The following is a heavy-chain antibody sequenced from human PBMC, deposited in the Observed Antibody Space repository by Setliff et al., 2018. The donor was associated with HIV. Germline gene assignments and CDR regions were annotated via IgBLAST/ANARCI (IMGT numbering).Heavy chain of an antibody. CDR2: IYTSGSV. V-gene: IGHV4-4*09. Sequence: KASETLSLTCTVSGGSISSYYWSWIRQPPGKGLEWIGYIYTSGSVNYNPSLNSRVTISVDTSKNQFPLKVNSVTAADTAVYYCARSPRIGVAGEFEYWGQGTLVTVSS. D-gene: IGHD6-19*01. CDR3: ARSPRIGVAGEFEY. CDR1: GGSISSYY. J-gene: IGHJ4*02.